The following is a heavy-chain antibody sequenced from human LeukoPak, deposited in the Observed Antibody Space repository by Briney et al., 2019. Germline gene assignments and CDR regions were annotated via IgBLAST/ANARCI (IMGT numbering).Heavy chain of an antibody. Sequence: GGSLRLSCVASGFTFSSYAMHWVRQAPGKGLEYVSAISSNGGSTYYANSVKGRFTISRDNSKNTLYLQMGSLRAEDMAVYYCARSNWNDRYFDYWGQGTLVTVSS. CDR2: ISSNGGST. V-gene: IGHV3-64*01. CDR1: GFTFSSYA. J-gene: IGHJ4*02. CDR3: ARSNWNDRYFDY. D-gene: IGHD1-20*01.